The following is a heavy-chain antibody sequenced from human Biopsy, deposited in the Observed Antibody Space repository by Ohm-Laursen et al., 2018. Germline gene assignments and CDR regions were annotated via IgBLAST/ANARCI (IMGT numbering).Heavy chain of an antibody. CDR3: ASYSHHYYDFDY. J-gene: IGHJ4*02. CDR1: GGSVNSDSSH. CDR2: ISYSGST. Sequence: GTLSLTCAVSGGSVNSDSSHWSWIRQPPGKGLEWIGYISYSGSTKYNPSLKSPVTISVDTSKNQFSLKLSSVTAADTAVYYCASYSHHYYDFDYWGQGTLVTVSS. D-gene: IGHD3-16*01. V-gene: IGHV4-61*01.